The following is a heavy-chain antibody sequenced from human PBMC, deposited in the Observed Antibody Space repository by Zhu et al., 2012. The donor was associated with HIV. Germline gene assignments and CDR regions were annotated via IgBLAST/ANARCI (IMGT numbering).Heavy chain of an antibody. Sequence: QVQLQQWGAGLLEPSETLSLTCAVYGGSFNDYYWSWIRQPPGKGLEWIGEINHGGTTNYNPSLKSRVTISIDTSKNQFSLKLTSVTAADTAVYYCARMAAYSRIYYYYYMDVWGKGTTVTVSS. CDR1: GGSFNDYY. J-gene: IGHJ6*03. CDR2: INHGGTT. D-gene: IGHD6-13*01. V-gene: IGHV4-34*01. CDR3: ARMAAYSRIYYYYYMDV.